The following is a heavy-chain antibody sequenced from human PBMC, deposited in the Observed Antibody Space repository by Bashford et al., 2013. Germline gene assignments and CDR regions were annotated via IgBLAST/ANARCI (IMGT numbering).Heavy chain of an antibody. CDR2: ISPSSNEI. V-gene: IGHV3-21*04. Sequence: VRQAPGKGLEWVSSISPSSNEIYYADSVKGRFTISRDNAKNSLYLQMNSLRAEDTAVYYCVSYYHDSSARGLDPWGPGNPGHRLL. J-gene: IGHJ5*02. D-gene: IGHD3-22*01. CDR3: VSYYHDSSARGLDP.